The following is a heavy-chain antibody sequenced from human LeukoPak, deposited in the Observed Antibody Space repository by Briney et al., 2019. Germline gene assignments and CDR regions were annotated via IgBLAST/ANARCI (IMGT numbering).Heavy chain of an antibody. CDR2: IYYSGRT. J-gene: IGHJ6*02. CDR3: ARGNIELYYSGMDV. CDR1: GGSISNYY. D-gene: IGHD2-8*01. V-gene: IGHV4-59*07. Sequence: SDTLSLTCTVSGGSISNYYWKWIRQPPGKGLEWIGYIYYSGRTDYNPSLKSRVIMSVDTSKNQFSLRLSSVTAADTAVYYCARGNIELYYSGMDVWGQGTTVTASS.